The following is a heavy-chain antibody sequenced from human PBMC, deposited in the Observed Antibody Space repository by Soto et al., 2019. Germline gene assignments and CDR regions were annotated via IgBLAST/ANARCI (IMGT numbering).Heavy chain of an antibody. J-gene: IGHJ6*02. V-gene: IGHV4-59*01. CDR3: ARVDPHLVEFYYYATDV. CDR2: IYYTGTT. CDR1: GGSINNYF. D-gene: IGHD2-8*02. Sequence: QVQLQESGPGLVKPAETLSLTCTVSGGSINNYFWSWIRQSPGAGLEWLGNIYYTGTTIYNPYLKGPLGISVDTSRSQFSLTLSSVTAADTAVYYRARVDPHLVEFYYYATDVWGQGTTVTVSS.